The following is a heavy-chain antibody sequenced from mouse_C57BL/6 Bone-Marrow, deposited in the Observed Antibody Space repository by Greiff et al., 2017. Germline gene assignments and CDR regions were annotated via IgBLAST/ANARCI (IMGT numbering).Heavy chain of an antibody. J-gene: IGHJ1*03. V-gene: IGHV5-12*01. Sequence: EVMLVESGGGLVQPGGSLKLSCAASGFTFSDYYMYWVRQTPETRLEWVAYISNGGGSTYYPDTVKGRFTISRDNAKNTLYLQMSRLKSEDTAMYYCARHGGYYSWYFDVWGTGTTVTVSS. D-gene: IGHD2-3*01. CDR3: ARHGGYYSWYFDV. CDR2: ISNGGGST. CDR1: GFTFSDYY.